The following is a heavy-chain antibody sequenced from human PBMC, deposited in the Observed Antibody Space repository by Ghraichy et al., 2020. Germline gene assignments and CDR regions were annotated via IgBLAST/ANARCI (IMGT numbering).Heavy chain of an antibody. D-gene: IGHD3-3*01. CDR3: ARGTTSYDFWSGTSYYYYGMDV. CDR1: GGSFSGYY. Sequence: SETLSLTCAVYGGSFSGYYWSWIRQPPGKGLEWIGEINHSGSTNYNPSLKSRVTISVDTSKNQFSLKLSSLTAADTAVYYCARGTTSYDFWSGTSYYYYGMDVWGQGTTVTVSS. CDR2: INHSGST. J-gene: IGHJ6*02. V-gene: IGHV4-34*01.